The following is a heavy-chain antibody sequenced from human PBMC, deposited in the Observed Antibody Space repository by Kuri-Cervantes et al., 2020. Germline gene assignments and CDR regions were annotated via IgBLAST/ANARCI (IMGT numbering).Heavy chain of an antibody. J-gene: IGHJ4*02. V-gene: IGHV4-61*01. CDR2: IYYSGST. Sequence: SETLSLTCTVSGGSVSSGSYYWSWIRQPPGKGLEWIGYIYYSGSTNYNPSLKSRVTISVDTSKNQFSLKLSSVTAADTAVYYCAKALTAVVVPVASDYWGQGTLVTVSS. D-gene: IGHD2-2*01. CDR1: GGSVSSGSYY. CDR3: AKALTAVVVPVASDY.